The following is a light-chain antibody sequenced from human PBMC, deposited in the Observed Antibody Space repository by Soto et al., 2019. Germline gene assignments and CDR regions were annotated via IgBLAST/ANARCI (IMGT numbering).Light chain of an antibody. CDR3: QSYDSSMSGSV. CDR1: SSNIGALYD. CDR2: VNI. V-gene: IGLV1-40*01. J-gene: IGLJ1*01. Sequence: VQTQPPSVXAAPGQRVTISCTGSSSNIGALYDVHWYKQLPGAAPKPLIYVNINRPSGVPDRFSGSKSGTSASLEITGLRAEDEADYYCQSYDSSMSGSVFATWTKVPVL.